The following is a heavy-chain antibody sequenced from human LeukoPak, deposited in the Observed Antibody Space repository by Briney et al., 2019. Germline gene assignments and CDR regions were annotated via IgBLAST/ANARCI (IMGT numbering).Heavy chain of an antibody. Sequence: LTGGSLRLSCAASGFTFSSYWMNWVRQAPGKGLEWVANIKQDGSVKHYVDSVKGRFTISRDNAKNSLFLQMNSLRAEDTAVYYCARDPSGSPVFDPWGQGTLVTVSS. CDR2: IKQDGSVK. J-gene: IGHJ5*02. V-gene: IGHV3-7*01. CDR3: ARDPSGSPVFDP. CDR1: GFTFSSYW. D-gene: IGHD3-10*01.